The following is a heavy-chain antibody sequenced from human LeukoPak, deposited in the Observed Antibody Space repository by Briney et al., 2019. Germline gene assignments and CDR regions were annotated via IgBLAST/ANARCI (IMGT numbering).Heavy chain of an antibody. CDR3: ARGKLAILVRPYAFDI. CDR1: GGSFSGYY. D-gene: IGHD2-15*01. Sequence: SETLSLTCAVYGGSFSGYYWSWIRQPPGKGLEWLGEINHSGSTNYNPSLKSRVTISVDTSKNQFSLKLSSVTAADTAVYYCARGKLAILVRPYAFDIWGQGTMVTVSS. CDR2: INHSGST. J-gene: IGHJ3*02. V-gene: IGHV4-34*01.